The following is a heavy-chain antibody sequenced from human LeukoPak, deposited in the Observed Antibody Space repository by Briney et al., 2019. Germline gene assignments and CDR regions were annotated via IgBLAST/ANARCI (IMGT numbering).Heavy chain of an antibody. Sequence: GGSLRLSCAASGFTFSSYAMSWVRQAPGKGLEWVSAISGSGGSTYYADSVKGRFTVSRDNSKNTLYLQMNSLRAEDTAVYYCATPMTTVTPYYYYGMDVWGQGITVTASS. J-gene: IGHJ6*02. D-gene: IGHD4-17*01. CDR2: ISGSGGST. CDR3: ATPMTTVTPYYYYGMDV. V-gene: IGHV3-23*01. CDR1: GFTFSSYA.